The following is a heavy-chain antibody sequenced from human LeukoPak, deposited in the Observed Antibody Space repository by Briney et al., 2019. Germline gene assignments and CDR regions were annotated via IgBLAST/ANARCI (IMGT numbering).Heavy chain of an antibody. Sequence: HPGGSLRLSCAASGFTVSSNYMSWVRQAPGKGLEWVSVIYSGGSTYYADSVKGRFTISRHNSKNTLYLQMNSLRAEDTAVYHCARSPDSSGYYFRENYFDYWGQGTLVTVSS. D-gene: IGHD3-22*01. V-gene: IGHV3-53*04. CDR2: IYSGGST. J-gene: IGHJ4*02. CDR3: ARSPDSSGYYFRENYFDY. CDR1: GFTVSSNY.